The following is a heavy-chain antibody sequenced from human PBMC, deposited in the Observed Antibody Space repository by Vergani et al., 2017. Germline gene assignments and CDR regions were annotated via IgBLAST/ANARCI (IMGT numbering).Heavy chain of an antibody. CDR1: GYSISSGNYY. Sequence: QVQLQESGPGLLKPFQTLFLTCCFAGYSISSGNYYWNWIRQPPGKGLEWMGRIYSSGRTSYNPSIKSRITMSLDTSKNQFSLSLSSVTAADTAVYYCARGTFLHAFDNWGQGTVVTVSS. CDR3: ARGTFLHAFDN. D-gene: IGHD1-26*01. J-gene: IGHJ3*02. CDR2: IYSSGRT. V-gene: IGHV4-61*02.